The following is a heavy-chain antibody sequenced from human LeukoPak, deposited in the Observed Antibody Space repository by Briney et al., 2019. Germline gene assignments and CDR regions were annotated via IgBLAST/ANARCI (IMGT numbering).Heavy chain of an antibody. CDR1: GYTFTGYY. D-gene: IGHD5-18*01. J-gene: IGHJ4*02. V-gene: IGHV1-2*02. CDR3: ARDKGGYSYGFDY. Sequence: GASVKVSCKASGYTFTGYYMHWVRQAPGQGLEWMGWINPNSGGTNYAQKVQGRVTMTRDTSISTAYMELSRLRSDDTAVYYCARDKGGYSYGFDYWGQGTLVTVSS. CDR2: INPNSGGT.